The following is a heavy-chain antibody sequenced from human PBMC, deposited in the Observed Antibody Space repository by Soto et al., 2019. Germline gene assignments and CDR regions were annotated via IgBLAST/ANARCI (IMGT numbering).Heavy chain of an antibody. J-gene: IGHJ6*02. D-gene: IGHD3-10*01. CDR2: IYPGDSDT. V-gene: IGHV5-51*01. CDR1: GYSFTSYW. Sequence: GESLKISCKGSGYSFTSYWIGWVRQMPGKGPEWMGIIYPGDSDTRYSPSFQGQVTISADKSISTAYLQWSSLKASDTAMYYCARQSSGGYYYYGMDVWGQGTTVTVSS. CDR3: ARQSSGGYYYYGMDV.